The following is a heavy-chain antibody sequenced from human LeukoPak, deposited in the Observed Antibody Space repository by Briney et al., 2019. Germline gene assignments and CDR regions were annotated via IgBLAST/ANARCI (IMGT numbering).Heavy chain of an antibody. CDR2: IYPGDSDT. D-gene: IGHD3-22*01. V-gene: IGHV5-51*01. CDR3: ARTYDSSGYGLGWFDP. J-gene: IGHJ5*02. CDR1: GYSFANYW. Sequence: GESLKISCKGSGYSFANYWIGWVRQMPGKGLEWMGIIYPGDSDTRYSPSFQGQVTISADKSISTAYLQWSSLKASDTAMYYCARTYDSSGYGLGWFDPWGQGTLVTVSS.